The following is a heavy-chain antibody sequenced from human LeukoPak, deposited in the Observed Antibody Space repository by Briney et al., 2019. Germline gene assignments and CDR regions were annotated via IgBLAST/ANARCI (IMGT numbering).Heavy chain of an antibody. CDR2: IYYSGST. Sequence: SETLSLTCTGSGGSISRYYWSWLRQPPGKGLEWIGYIYYSGSTNYNPSRKSRVTISVDTSKNQFSLKLSSVTAADTAVYYCARVRGVGAFDIWGQGTMVTVSS. J-gene: IGHJ3*02. D-gene: IGHD3-10*01. CDR1: GGSISRYY. V-gene: IGHV4-59*01. CDR3: ARVRGVGAFDI.